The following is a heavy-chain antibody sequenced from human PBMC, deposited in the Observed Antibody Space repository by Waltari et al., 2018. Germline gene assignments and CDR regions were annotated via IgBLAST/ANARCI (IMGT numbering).Heavy chain of an antibody. CDR2: ITYDGSNK. CDR1: GFTFSNYI. J-gene: IGHJ6*04. V-gene: IGHV3-30-3*01. D-gene: IGHD3-10*01. CDR3: ARDLITVIQGALGY. Sequence: QVQLVESGGGVVQPGRSLRLSCAASGFTFSNYIMHWVRQAPGKGLEWVAVITYDGSNKSYTDSVKGRFTISRVNSKNTLYLQMNSLRVEDTAIYFCARDLITVIQGALGYWGKGTTVTVSS.